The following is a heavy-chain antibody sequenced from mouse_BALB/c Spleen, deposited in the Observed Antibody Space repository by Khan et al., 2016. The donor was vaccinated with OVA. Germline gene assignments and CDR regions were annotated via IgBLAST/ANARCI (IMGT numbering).Heavy chain of an antibody. J-gene: IGHJ3*01. V-gene: IGHV5-6*01. CDR3: TRLAYCYDSWGFAY. CDR2: VSTGGSYI. Sequence: EVELVESGGDLVKPGGSLKLPCAASGFTFSTYGMSWVRQAPDKRLEWVATVSTGGSYIYYPDSVKGRFTISSDNAKHTLYLQLSGTRYEETAMFYCTRLAYCYDSWGFAYWDQGTLVTVSA. CDR1: GFTFSTYG. D-gene: IGHD1-1*01.